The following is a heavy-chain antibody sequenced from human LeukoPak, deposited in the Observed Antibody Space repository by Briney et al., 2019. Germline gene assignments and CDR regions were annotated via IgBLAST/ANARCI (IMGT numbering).Heavy chain of an antibody. V-gene: IGHV7-4-1*02. CDR1: GYIFTGYY. D-gene: IGHD5-12*01. Sequence: ASVKVSCKTSGYIFTGYYIHWVRQAPGQGLEWMGWINTNTGNPTYAQGFTGRFVFSLDTSVSTAYLQISSLKAEDTAVYYCARDVPIVATTGGGDAFDIWGQGTMVTVSS. CDR2: INTNTGNP. J-gene: IGHJ3*02. CDR3: ARDVPIVATTGGGDAFDI.